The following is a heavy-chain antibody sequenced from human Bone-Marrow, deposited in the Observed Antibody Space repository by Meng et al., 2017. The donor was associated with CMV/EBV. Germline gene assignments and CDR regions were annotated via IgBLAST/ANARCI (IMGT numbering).Heavy chain of an antibody. CDR2: MNPNSGNT. J-gene: IGHJ3*02. D-gene: IGHD1-7*01. V-gene: IGHV1-8*03. Sequence: ASVKVSCKASGYTFTSYDINWVRQATGQGLEWMGWMNPNSGNTGYAQKFQGRVTITRNTSISTAYMELSSLRSEDTAVYYCARGNWNYGHAFDIWGQGTMVTVSS. CDR1: GYTFTSYD. CDR3: ARGNWNYGHAFDI.